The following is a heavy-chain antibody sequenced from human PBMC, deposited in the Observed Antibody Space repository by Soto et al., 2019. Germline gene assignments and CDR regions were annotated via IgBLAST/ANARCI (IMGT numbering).Heavy chain of an antibody. J-gene: IGHJ4*02. CDR3: ARDPDVVGEFYFDY. D-gene: IGHD2-15*01. V-gene: IGHV4-59*01. CDR1: GGSISSYY. CDR2: IYYSGST. Sequence: SETLSLTCTVSGGSISSYYWSWIRQPPGKGLEWIGYIYYSGSTNYNPSLKSRVTISVDTSKNQFSLKLSSVTAADTAVYYCARDPDVVGEFYFDYWGQGTLVTVSS.